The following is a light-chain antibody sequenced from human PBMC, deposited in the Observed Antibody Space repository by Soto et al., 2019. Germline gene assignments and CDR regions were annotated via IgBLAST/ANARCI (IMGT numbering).Light chain of an antibody. CDR3: QQYHTSSIT. CDR1: QTISSW. CDR2: DAS. Sequence: IQMTHSPSTLSASVVYRVTITFLASQTISSWLAWYQQKPGKAPNLLIYDASTLERGVPSRFSGTGSGTEFTLTIDRLQPDDFATYYCQQYHTSSITFGQGTRLEIK. J-gene: IGKJ5*01. V-gene: IGKV1-5*01.